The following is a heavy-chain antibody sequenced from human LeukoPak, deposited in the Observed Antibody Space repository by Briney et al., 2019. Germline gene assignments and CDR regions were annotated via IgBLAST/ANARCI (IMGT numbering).Heavy chain of an antibody. V-gene: IGHV3-23*01. D-gene: IGHD6-13*01. Sequence: PGGSLRLSCAASGFTFSDCAIHWVRQAPGKGLEWVTAISGSGGRTYYADSVKGRFTISRDNSKNTLHLQMNSLRAEDTAVYYCARDRQQLANFDYWGQGTLVTVSS. CDR1: GFTFSDCA. CDR2: ISGSGGRT. J-gene: IGHJ4*02. CDR3: ARDRQQLANFDY.